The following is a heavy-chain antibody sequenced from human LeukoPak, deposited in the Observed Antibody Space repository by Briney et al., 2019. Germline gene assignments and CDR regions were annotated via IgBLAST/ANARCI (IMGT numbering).Heavy chain of an antibody. J-gene: IGHJ4*02. D-gene: IGHD3-22*01. CDR3: AREDYYDSGSNDY. CDR1: GYTFTGYY. Sequence: ASVKVSCKASGYTFTGYYMRWVRQAPGQGLEWMGWMNPNSGNTGYAQKFQGRVTITRNTSISTAYMELSSLRSEDTAVYYCAREDYYDSGSNDYWGQGTLVTVSS. CDR2: MNPNSGNT. V-gene: IGHV1-8*03.